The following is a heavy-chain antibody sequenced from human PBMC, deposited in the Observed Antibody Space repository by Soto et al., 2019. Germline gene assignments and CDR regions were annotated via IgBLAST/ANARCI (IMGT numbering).Heavy chain of an antibody. CDR3: ARGYCTTTICDPWFDP. CDR2: IYPGDSDT. D-gene: IGHD2-8*01. Sequence: ESLKISCTGSGYAFTSYWIAWVRQMPGQGLEWMGIIYPGDSDTRYSPSFQGQVTISADKSITTAYLQCSSLKASDPAMYYCARGYCTTTICDPWFDPWGQGTLVTVSS. CDR1: GYAFTSYW. J-gene: IGHJ5*02. V-gene: IGHV5-51*01.